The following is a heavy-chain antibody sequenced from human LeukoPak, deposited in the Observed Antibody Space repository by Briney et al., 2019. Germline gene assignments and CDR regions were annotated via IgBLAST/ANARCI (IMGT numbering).Heavy chain of an antibody. V-gene: IGHV1-18*01. CDR3: ARDRRGVIWYYYYNYMDV. CDR1: AYIPTRDG. Sequence: ASVKLPCKPSAYIPTRDGISWERQAPGQGLEWMGWISAYIGNTNYTQKLQGRVTMTTDTSTSTAYMELRSLRSDDTAVYYCARDRRGVIWYYYYNYMDVWGKGTTVTVSS. CDR2: ISAYIGNT. D-gene: IGHD3-10*01. J-gene: IGHJ6*03.